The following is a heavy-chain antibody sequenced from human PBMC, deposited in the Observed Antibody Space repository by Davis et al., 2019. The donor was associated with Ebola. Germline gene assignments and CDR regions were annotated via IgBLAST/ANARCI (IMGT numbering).Heavy chain of an antibody. J-gene: IGHJ4*02. Sequence: GGSLRLSCAASGFTFSSFAMTWARQAPGKGLEWVSAITSSGGSTYYADSVKGRFTISRDNSKNTLFLQMNSLRADDTAVYYCAKEGYFDWLLHFDYWGQGTLVTVSS. CDR2: ITSSGGST. CDR3: AKEGYFDWLLHFDY. CDR1: GFTFSSFA. D-gene: IGHD3-9*01. V-gene: IGHV3-23*01.